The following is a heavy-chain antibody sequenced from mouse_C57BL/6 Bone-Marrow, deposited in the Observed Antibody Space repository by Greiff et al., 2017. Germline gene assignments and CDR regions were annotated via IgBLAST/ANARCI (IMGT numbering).Heavy chain of an antibody. J-gene: IGHJ2*01. Sequence: VKLQESGPGLVQPSQSLSITCTVSGFSLTSYGVHWVRQSPGKGLEWLGVIWRGGSTDYNAAFMSRLSITKDNSKSQVFFKMNSLQAADTAIYYCAKGGGPGDFDYWGQGTTLTVSS. CDR1: GFSLTSYG. D-gene: IGHD1-1*02. CDR3: AKGGGPGDFDY. V-gene: IGHV2-5*01. CDR2: IWRGGST.